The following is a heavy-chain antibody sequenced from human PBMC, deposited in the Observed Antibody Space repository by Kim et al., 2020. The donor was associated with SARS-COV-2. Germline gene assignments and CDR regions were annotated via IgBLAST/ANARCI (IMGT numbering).Heavy chain of an antibody. V-gene: IGHV4-59*01. CDR1: GGSISSYY. Sequence: SETLSLTCTVSGGSISSYYWSWIRQPPGKGLEWIGYIYYSGSTNYNPSLKSRVTISVDTSKNQFSLKLSSVTAADTAVYYCARRRGCSSTSCYGHYYYYMDVWGKGTTVTVSS. CDR2: IYYSGST. CDR3: ARRRGCSSTSCYGHYYYYMDV. D-gene: IGHD2-2*01. J-gene: IGHJ6*03.